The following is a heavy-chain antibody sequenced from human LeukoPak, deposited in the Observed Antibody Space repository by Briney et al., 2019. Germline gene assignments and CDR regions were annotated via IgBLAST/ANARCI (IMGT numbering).Heavy chain of an antibody. J-gene: IGHJ3*02. D-gene: IGHD3-3*01. CDR3: ARGRFLDAFDI. Sequence: PSETLSLTCTVSGGSISSDSWSWIRQPPGKGLEWIGYFYYSGNTNYNPSLKSRVTISVDTSKNQFSLKLSSVPAADTAVYYCARGRFLDAFDIWGQGTMVTVSS. V-gene: IGHV4-59*01. CDR1: GGSISSDS. CDR2: FYYSGNT.